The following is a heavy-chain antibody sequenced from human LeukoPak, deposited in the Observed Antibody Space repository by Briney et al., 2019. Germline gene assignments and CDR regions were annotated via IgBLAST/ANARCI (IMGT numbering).Heavy chain of an antibody. Sequence: GRSLRLSCAASGFTFSSYAMHWVRQAPGKGLEWVAVISYDGSNKYYADSVKGRFTISRDNSKNTLYLQMNSLRAEDTAVYYCARDGGDYITSSHPLDYWGQGTLVTVSS. CDR3: ARDGGDYITSSHPLDY. CDR2: ISYDGSNK. V-gene: IGHV3-30*04. D-gene: IGHD2-21*02. J-gene: IGHJ4*02. CDR1: GFTFSSYA.